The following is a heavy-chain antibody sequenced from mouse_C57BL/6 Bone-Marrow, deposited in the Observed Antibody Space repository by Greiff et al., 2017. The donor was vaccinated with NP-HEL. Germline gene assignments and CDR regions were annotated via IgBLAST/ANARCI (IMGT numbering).Heavy chain of an antibody. CDR2: IHPNSGST. CDR3: ARLRAGTPDY. V-gene: IGHV1-64*01. CDR1: GYTFTSYW. Sequence: QVQLQQPGAELVKPGASVKLSCKASGYTFTSYWMHWVKQRPGQGLEWIGMIHPNSGSTNYNEKFTSKATLTVDKSSSTAYMQLRSLTSEDSAVYYCARLRAGTPDYWGQGTTLTVSS. J-gene: IGHJ2*01. D-gene: IGHD3-3*01.